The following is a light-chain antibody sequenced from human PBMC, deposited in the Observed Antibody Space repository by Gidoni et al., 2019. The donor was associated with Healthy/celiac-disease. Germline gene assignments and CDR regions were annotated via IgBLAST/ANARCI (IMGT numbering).Light chain of an antibody. CDR2: GAS. Sequence: ELVLSQSPGTLSLSPGEIATLSCRASQSVSSSYLAWYQQKPGQAPRLLIYGASSRATGIPDRFSGSGSGTDFTRTISRLEPEDFAVYYCQQYGSSPPKTFGPGTKVDIK. CDR3: QQYGSSPPKT. CDR1: QSVSSSY. J-gene: IGKJ3*01. V-gene: IGKV3-20*01.